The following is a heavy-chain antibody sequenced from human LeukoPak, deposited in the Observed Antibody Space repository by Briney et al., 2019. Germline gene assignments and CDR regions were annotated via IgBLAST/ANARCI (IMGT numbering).Heavy chain of an antibody. D-gene: IGHD2-21*01. J-gene: IGHJ3*02. CDR3: ARPRSAYSDSFDI. Sequence: GESLKISCKGSGYSFTTYWIAWVRHMPGKGPGWMGIVYPGGSDARYSPSFQGQVTMSADRSINTAYLQWSSLKASDTAMYYCARPRSAYSDSFDIWGQGTMVTVSS. CDR1: GYSFTTYW. V-gene: IGHV5-51*01. CDR2: VYPGGSDA.